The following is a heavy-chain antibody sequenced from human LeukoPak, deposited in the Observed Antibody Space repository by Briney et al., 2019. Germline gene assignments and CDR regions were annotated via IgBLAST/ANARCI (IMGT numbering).Heavy chain of an antibody. CDR1: GYTFTSYA. Sequence: ASVKVSCKASGYTFTSYAMNWVRQAPGQGLEWMGWINTNTGNQTYAQGFTGRFVFSLDTSVSTAYLQISSLKAEDTAVYYCAREGVVLVPAASYYYYYYYMDVWGKGTTVTVSS. J-gene: IGHJ6*03. CDR3: AREGVVLVPAASYYYYYYYMDV. V-gene: IGHV7-4-1*02. CDR2: INTNTGNQ. D-gene: IGHD2-2*01.